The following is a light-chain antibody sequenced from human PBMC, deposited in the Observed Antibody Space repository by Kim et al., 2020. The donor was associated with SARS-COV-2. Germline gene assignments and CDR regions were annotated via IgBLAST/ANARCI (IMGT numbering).Light chain of an antibody. J-gene: IGLJ3*02. CDR3: QVWDSSSDHPWV. V-gene: IGLV3-21*04. CDR2: YDS. CDR1: NIGNKS. Sequence: SYELTQPPSASVAPGKTARITCGGNNIGNKSVHWYQQKPGPAPILVIYYDSDRPSGIPERFSGSNSGNTATLTISRVEAGDEADYDCQVWDSSSDHPWVF.